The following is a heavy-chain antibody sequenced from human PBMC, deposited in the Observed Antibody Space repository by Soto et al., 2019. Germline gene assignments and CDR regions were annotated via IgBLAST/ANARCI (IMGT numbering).Heavy chain of an antibody. CDR1: GYSFTSYW. J-gene: IGHJ6*02. CDR2: IYPGDSDT. D-gene: IGHD1-26*01. CDR3: ASHWGSPRGSHYYGMDV. V-gene: IGHV5-51*01. Sequence: GESLKISCKGSGYSFTSYWIGWVRQMPGKGLEWMGIIYPGDSDTRYSPSFQGQVTISADKSISTAYLQWSSLKASDTAMYYCASHWGSPRGSHYYGMDVWGQGTTVTVSS.